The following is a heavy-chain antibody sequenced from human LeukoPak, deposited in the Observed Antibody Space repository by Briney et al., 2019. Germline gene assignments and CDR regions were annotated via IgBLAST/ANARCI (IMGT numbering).Heavy chain of an antibody. Sequence: GGSLRLSCAASGFTVSSNYMSWVRQAPGKGLEWVSIIYSGGSTFYADSVKGRFTISRDNSKNTLYLQMNSLRAEDTAIYYCATYRQVLLPFESWGQGTLVTVSS. CDR3: ATYRQVLLPFES. V-gene: IGHV3-53*01. J-gene: IGHJ4*02. D-gene: IGHD2-8*02. CDR2: IYSGGST. CDR1: GFTVSSNY.